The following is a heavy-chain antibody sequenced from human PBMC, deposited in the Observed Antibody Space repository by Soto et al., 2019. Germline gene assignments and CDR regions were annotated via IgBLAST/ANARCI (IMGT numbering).Heavy chain of an antibody. CDR3: AKDISGKRNSRLRGGLWSGYTYYYYGMDV. V-gene: IGHV3-9*01. CDR1: GFTFGDYA. J-gene: IGHJ6*02. D-gene: IGHD3-3*01. CDR2: ISWNSGSI. Sequence: EVQLVESGGGLVQPGRSLRLSCAASGFTFGDYAMHWVRQAPGKGLEWVSGISWNSGSIGYADSVKGRFTISRDNAKNSLYLQMNSLRAEDTALYYYAKDISGKRNSRLRGGLWSGYTYYYYGMDVWGQGTTVTVSS.